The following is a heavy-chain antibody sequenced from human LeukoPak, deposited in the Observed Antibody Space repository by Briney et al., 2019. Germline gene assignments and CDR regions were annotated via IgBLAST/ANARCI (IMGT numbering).Heavy chain of an antibody. CDR1: GYTFTSYG. CDR2: ISAYNGNT. CDR3: ARGPAAYDGSGYRMRD. D-gene: IGHD3-22*01. V-gene: IGHV1-18*01. J-gene: IGHJ4*01. Sequence: ASVKVSCKASGYTFTSYGISWVRQAPGQGLEWMGWISAYNGNTNYAQKLQGRVTMTRDTSTSTVYMELSSLRSEDTAVYYCARGPAAYDGSGYRMRDWGQEPWSPSPQ.